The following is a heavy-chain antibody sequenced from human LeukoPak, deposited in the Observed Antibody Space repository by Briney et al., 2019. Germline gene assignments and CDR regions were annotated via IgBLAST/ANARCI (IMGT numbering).Heavy chain of an antibody. D-gene: IGHD3-3*02. CDR2: ISGGGGST. J-gene: IGHJ4*02. V-gene: IGHV3-23*01. CDR1: GFTFSSYA. CDR3: ASLLGFRYFDY. Sequence: EGSLRLSCAASGFTFSSYAMSWVRQAPGKGLEWVSTISGGGGSTYYADSVKGRFTISRDNSKNTLYLQMNSLRVEDTAVYSCASLLGFRYFDYWGQGTLVTVSS.